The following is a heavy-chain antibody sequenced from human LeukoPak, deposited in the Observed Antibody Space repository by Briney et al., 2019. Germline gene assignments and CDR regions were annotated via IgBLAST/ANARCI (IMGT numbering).Heavy chain of an antibody. CDR1: GFTFSSYA. D-gene: IGHD2-15*01. CDR2: IRGSGVST. J-gene: IGHJ4*02. CDR3: AKEGCSGGNCYLRFDY. V-gene: IGHV3-23*01. Sequence: PGGSLRLSCAASGFTFSSYAMSWVRQAPGKGLEWVSGIRGSGVSTYYADSVKGRFTISRDNSKNTLYLQMNSLRAEDTAVYYCAKEGCSGGNCYLRFDYWGQGTLVTVSS.